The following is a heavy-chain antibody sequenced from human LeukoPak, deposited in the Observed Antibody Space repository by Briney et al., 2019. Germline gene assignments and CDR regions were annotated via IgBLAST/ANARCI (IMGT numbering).Heavy chain of an antibody. V-gene: IGHV3-66*01. D-gene: IGHD3-10*01. CDR3: EWFGGSFNGMDV. CDR1: GFTVSNNY. Sequence: GGSLRLSCAASGFTVSNNYMTWVRQAPGKGLEWVSVIFPGGGTYYADSVKGRFIISRDNSKNALSLQMNSLRAEDTAVYYCEWFGGSFNGMDVWGQGITVTVSS. J-gene: IGHJ6*02. CDR2: IFPGGGT.